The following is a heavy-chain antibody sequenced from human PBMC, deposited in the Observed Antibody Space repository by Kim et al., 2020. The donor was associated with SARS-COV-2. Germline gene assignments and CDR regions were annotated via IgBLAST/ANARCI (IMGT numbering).Heavy chain of an antibody. V-gene: IGHV3-9*01. CDR2: ISWNSGSI. D-gene: IGHD3-10*01. Sequence: GGSLRLSCAASGFTFDDYAMHWVRQAPGKGLEWVSGISWNSGSIGYADSVKGRFTISRDNAKNSLYLQMNSLRAEDTALYYCAKDMTWGSGSYYNLPPYGMDVWGQGTTVTVSS. CDR3: AKDMTWGSGSYYNLPPYGMDV. CDR1: GFTFDDYA. J-gene: IGHJ6*02.